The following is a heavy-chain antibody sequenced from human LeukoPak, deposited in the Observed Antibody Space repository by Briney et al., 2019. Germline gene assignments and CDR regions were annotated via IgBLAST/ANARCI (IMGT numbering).Heavy chain of an antibody. CDR3: ARAHLIAAPGYNWFDP. Sequence: ASVKVSCKASGYTFTGYYIHWVRQAPGQGLEWVGWINPNTAVTNYAQRFQGRVTMTRDTSIRTVYMDLSRLRSDDTAVFYCARAHLIAAPGYNWFDPWGQGTLVTVSS. D-gene: IGHD6-13*01. J-gene: IGHJ5*02. V-gene: IGHV1-2*02. CDR2: INPNTAVT. CDR1: GYTFTGYY.